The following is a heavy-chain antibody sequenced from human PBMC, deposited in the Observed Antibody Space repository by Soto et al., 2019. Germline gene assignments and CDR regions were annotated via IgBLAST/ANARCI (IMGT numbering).Heavy chain of an antibody. J-gene: IGHJ4*02. CDR3: ASAADHSSHFDGSGRFGLDY. V-gene: IGHV1-69*01. CDR2: IIPVFGTA. Sequence: QVQLVQSGAEVKKPGSSVKVSCKASGGTFSNYPISWVRQAPGQGLEWMGGIIPVFGTAHYAQKFQGRVTITSDDSTSTAYMELSSLRSEDTAVYYCASAADHSSHFDGSGRFGLDYWGQGTQVTVSS. CDR1: GGTFSNYP. D-gene: IGHD3-22*01.